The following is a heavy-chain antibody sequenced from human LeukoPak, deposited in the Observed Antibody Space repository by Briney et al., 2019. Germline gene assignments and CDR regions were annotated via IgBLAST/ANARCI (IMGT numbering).Heavy chain of an antibody. Sequence: ASVKVSCKASRYSFTNYAMHWVRQAPGQGLEWMGGIIPIFGTANYAQKFQGRVTITTDESTSTAYMELSSLRSEDTAVYYCARDLALHYGGNSGYFDYWGQGTLVTVSS. CDR1: RYSFTNYA. CDR3: ARDLALHYGGNSGYFDY. CDR2: IIPIFGTA. V-gene: IGHV1-69*05. J-gene: IGHJ4*02. D-gene: IGHD4-23*01.